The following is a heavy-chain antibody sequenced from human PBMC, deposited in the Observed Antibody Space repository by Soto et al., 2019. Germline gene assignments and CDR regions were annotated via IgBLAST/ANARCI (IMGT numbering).Heavy chain of an antibody. Sequence: ASVKVSCKASGYTFTRYYMHWVRQAPGQGLEWMGWINPNTGGTNYAQKFQGRVTMTRDTSISTAYMELSRLRSDDTAVYYCARTPTRAAAAGTLTSDFDYWGQGTLVTVSA. V-gene: IGHV1-2*02. CDR2: INPNTGGT. CDR1: GYTFTRYY. D-gene: IGHD6-13*01. J-gene: IGHJ4*02. CDR3: ARTPTRAAAAGTLTSDFDY.